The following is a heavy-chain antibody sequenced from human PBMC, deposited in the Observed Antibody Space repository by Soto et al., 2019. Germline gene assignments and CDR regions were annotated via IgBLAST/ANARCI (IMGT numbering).Heavy chain of an antibody. CDR1: GGSISSSSYY. CDR3: ARQGYSSGWSLNDAAFDI. Sequence: SETLSLTCTVSGGSISSSSYYWGWIRQPPGKGLEWIGSIYYTGSTYYNPSLKSRVIISVDTSHNQFSLKLSSVTAADTAVYYWARQGYSSGWSLNDAAFDIWGQGTMVTVSS. CDR2: IYYTGST. D-gene: IGHD6-13*01. V-gene: IGHV4-39*01. J-gene: IGHJ3*02.